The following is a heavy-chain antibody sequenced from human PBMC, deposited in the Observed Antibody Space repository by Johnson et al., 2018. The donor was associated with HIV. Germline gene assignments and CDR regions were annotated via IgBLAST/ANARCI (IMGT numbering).Heavy chain of an antibody. V-gene: IGHV3-53*01. CDR2: IYSGGST. CDR1: GFTVSSNY. Sequence: EVQLVESGGGLIQPGGSLRLSCAASGFTVSSNYMSWVRQAPGKGLEWVSVIYSGGSTYYADSVKGRFTISRDDSKNTLYLQMNSLKTEDTAVYYCTTDQVGRNYGGKHHIWGQGTMVTVSS. J-gene: IGHJ3*02. D-gene: IGHD3-16*01. CDR3: TTDQVGRNYGGKHHI.